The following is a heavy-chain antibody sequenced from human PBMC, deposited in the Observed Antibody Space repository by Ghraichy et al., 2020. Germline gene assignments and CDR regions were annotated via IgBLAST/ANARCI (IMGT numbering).Heavy chain of an antibody. CDR1: GFTFSSYW. CDR2: IKQDGSEK. Sequence: GESLNISCAASGFTFSSYWMSWVRQAPGKGLEWVANIKQDGSEKYYVDSVKGRFTISRDNAKNSLYLQMNSLRAEDTAVYYCARDTPFGVVIYFDYWGQGTLVTVSS. V-gene: IGHV3-7*01. CDR3: ARDTPFGVVIYFDY. J-gene: IGHJ4*02. D-gene: IGHD3-3*01.